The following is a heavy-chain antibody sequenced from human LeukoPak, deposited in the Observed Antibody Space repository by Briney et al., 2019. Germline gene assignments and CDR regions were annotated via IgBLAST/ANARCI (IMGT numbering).Heavy chain of an antibody. CDR1: GFTFTNYN. CDR3: ARDRGSYTLEY. D-gene: IGHD1-26*01. Sequence: GGSLRLSCAASGFTFTNYNMDWVRQAPGKGLEWVSSITSSGRYIDYADSVKGRFTISRDNAKNSLYLQMNSLRAEDTAVYYCARDRGSYTLEYWGQGTLVTVSS. J-gene: IGHJ4*02. CDR2: ITSSGRYI. V-gene: IGHV3-21*01.